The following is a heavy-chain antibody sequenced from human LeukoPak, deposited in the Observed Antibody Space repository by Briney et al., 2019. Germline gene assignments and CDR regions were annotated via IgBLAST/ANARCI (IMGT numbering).Heavy chain of an antibody. CDR1: GFTFSSYG. D-gene: IGHD5-18*01. J-gene: IGHJ4*02. V-gene: IGHV3-21*01. Sequence: PGGSLRLSCAASGFTFSSYGMTWVRQAPGKGLEWVSSISTTGAYIYYGHSMKGRFTISRDNANNSLYLQINSLSADDTAVYFCARDSRHGYTYGIDSWGQGTLVTVSS. CDR2: ISTTGAYI. CDR3: ARDSRHGYTYGIDS.